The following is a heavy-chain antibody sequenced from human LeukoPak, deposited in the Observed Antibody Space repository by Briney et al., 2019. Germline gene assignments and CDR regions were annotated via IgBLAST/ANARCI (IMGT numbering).Heavy chain of an antibody. D-gene: IGHD4-17*01. CDR1: GFTFSTYE. Sequence: GGSLRLSCAASGFTFSTYEMNWVRQAPGKGLKRVSYISSSGSTIYYADSVKGRFTISRDNAKKSLYLQMNSLRAEDTAVYYCARPLGYGDYIPLEYWGQGTLVTVSS. V-gene: IGHV3-48*03. CDR3: ARPLGYGDYIPLEY. CDR2: ISSSGSTI. J-gene: IGHJ4*02.